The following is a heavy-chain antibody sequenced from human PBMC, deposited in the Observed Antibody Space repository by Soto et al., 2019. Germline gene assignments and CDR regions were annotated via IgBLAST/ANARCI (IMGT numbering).Heavy chain of an antibody. CDR2: ISIDGGST. D-gene: IGHD6-19*01. CDR1: GFTFSSYA. CDR3: VKSPSGWSNYYYYGMDV. Sequence: GSLRLSCSASGFTFSSYAMHWVRQTPGKGLEYVSAISIDGGSTYYADSVKGRVTISRDNSKNKQYIQMNSLRGEDTAVYYCVKSPSGWSNYYYYGMDVWGQGTTVTVSS. J-gene: IGHJ6*02. V-gene: IGHV3-64D*06.